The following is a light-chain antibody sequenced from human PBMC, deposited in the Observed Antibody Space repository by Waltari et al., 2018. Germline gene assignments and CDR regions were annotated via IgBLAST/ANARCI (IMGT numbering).Light chain of an antibody. V-gene: IGKV1-12*01. Sequence: IQMTHSPSSLPASVGDKATITCRASQALNNWLAWYQQKPGKAPKLLIYAASHLQDGVPSRFSGSGSGTDYSLTINSLQPEDFASYYCQQGYNPPYTFGRGTRVEFK. CDR3: QQGYNPPYT. CDR2: AAS. J-gene: IGKJ2*01. CDR1: QALNNW.